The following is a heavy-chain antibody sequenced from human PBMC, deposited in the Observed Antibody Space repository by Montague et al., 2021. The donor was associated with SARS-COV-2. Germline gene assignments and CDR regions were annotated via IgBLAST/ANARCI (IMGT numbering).Heavy chain of an antibody. D-gene: IGHD3-10*01. J-gene: IGHJ6*04. CDR2: INHGGST. Sequence: SETLSLTCAVHGTSFSGYYWNWIRQPPGKGLEWIGEINHGGSTKYSPSLKSRLTISADTSKNQFSLKLTSVAAADTAVYYCARLRNGVVPSPILGVEPYYSYDVVGVGGRGTTVNVSS. CDR3: ARLRNGVVPSPILGVEPYYSYDVVGV. CDR1: GTSFSGYY. V-gene: IGHV4-34*01.